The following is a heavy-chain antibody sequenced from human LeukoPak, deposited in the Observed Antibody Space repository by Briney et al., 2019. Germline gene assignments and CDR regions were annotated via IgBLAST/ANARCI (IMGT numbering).Heavy chain of an antibody. D-gene: IGHD1-26*01. CDR3: TTDSSHPVGARGY. CDR2: IKSKTDGGTT. V-gene: IGHV3-15*01. CDR1: GFTFSNAW. J-gene: IGHJ4*02. Sequence: PGGSLRLSCAASGFTFSNAWMSWVRQAPGKGLEWVGRIKSKTDGGTTDYAAPVKGRFTTSRDDSKNTLYLQMNSLKTEDTAVYYCTTDSSHPVGARGYWGQGTLVTVSS.